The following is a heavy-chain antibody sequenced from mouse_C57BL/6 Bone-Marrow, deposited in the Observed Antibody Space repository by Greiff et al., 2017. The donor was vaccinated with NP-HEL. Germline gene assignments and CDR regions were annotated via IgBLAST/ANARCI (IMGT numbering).Heavy chain of an antibody. J-gene: IGHJ1*03. CDR1: GYSITSDY. CDR3: ARREAYYSKRGYWYFDV. D-gene: IGHD2-5*01. V-gene: IGHV3-8*01. CDR2: ISYSGST. Sequence: EVKLEESGPGLAKPSQTLSLTCSVTGYSITSDYWNWIRKFPGNKLEYMGYISYSGSTYYNPSLKSRISITRDTSKNQYYLQLNSVTTEDTATYYCARREAYYSKRGYWYFDVWGTGTTVTVSS.